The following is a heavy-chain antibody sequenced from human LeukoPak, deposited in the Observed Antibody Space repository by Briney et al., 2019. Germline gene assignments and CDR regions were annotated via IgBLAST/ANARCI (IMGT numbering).Heavy chain of an antibody. CDR2: ISTSGRT. D-gene: IGHD2-2*01. CDR3: ARDKSYCTSISCYYNWFDP. Sequence: SETLSLTCTVSGGSISSYSWSWIRQPAGKGLDWIGRISTSGRTNYNPSLKSRVTISVDTSKNQFSLKLSSVTAADTAVYYCARDKSYCTSISCYYNWFDPWGQGTRVTVSS. J-gene: IGHJ5*02. V-gene: IGHV4-4*07. CDR1: GGSISSYS.